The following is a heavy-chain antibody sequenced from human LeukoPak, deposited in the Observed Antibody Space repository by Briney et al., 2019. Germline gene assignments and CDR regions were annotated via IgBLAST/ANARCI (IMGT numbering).Heavy chain of an antibody. Sequence: ASVKVSCKVSGYTLTELSMHWVRQAPGKGLEWMGGFDPEDGETIYAQKFQGRVTMTEDTSTDTAYMELSSLRSEDTAVYYCATWGGSSAISAFDIWGQGTMVTVSS. J-gene: IGHJ3*02. V-gene: IGHV1-24*01. CDR3: ATWGGSSAISAFDI. CDR1: GYTLTELS. D-gene: IGHD1-26*01. CDR2: FDPEDGET.